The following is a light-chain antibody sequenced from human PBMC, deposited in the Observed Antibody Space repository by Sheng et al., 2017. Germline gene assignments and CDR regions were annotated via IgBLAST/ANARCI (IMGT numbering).Light chain of an antibody. CDR1: QSIPISF. Sequence: EIVLTQSPSTLSLSPGETATLSCRASQSIPISFLAWHQQRPGQAPRLLIYDASNRATGIPARFSGSGSGTDFTLTISSLEPEDFAVYYCQQRSNWPFITFGQGTRLEIK. J-gene: IGKJ5*01. CDR3: QQRSNWPFIT. CDR2: DAS. V-gene: IGKV3-11*01.